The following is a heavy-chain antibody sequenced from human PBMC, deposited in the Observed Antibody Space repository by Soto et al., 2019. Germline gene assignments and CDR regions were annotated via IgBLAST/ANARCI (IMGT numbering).Heavy chain of an antibody. D-gene: IGHD5-12*01. CDR3: ARDRPLATD. CDR1: GASISSYY. Sequence: PSETMSLTCTVSGASISSYYWSWIRQPPGKGLGWIGYIYYSGSANYNPTLKSRVTISVDTSKNQFSLTLSSVIAADTAVYYCARDRPLATDWGQGTLVTVSS. J-gene: IGHJ4*02. V-gene: IGHV4-59*01. CDR2: IYYSGSA.